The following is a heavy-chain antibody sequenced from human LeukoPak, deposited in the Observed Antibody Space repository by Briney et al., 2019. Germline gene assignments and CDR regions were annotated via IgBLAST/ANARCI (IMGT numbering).Heavy chain of an antibody. D-gene: IGHD5-18*01. CDR3: ARGTAMAHDAFDI. J-gene: IGHJ3*02. CDR2: IKQDGREK. V-gene: IGHV3-7*01. CDR1: GFTFRRYW. Sequence: GGSLRLSCAASGFTFRRYWMSGVGQAAGKGRDGVANIKQDGREKYYVDAVKGRFTISRDNAKNSLYLQMNSLRAEATDVYSCARGTAMAHDAFDIWGQGTMVTVSS.